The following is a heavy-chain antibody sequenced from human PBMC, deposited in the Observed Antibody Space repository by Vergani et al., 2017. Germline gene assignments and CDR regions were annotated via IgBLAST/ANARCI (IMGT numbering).Heavy chain of an antibody. Sequence: VSCKASGGTFSSYAISWVRQAPGQGLEWMGGIIPIFGTANYAQKFQGRVTITADESTSTAYMALSSLRSEDTAVYYCARGGYYYDSSGYWYYYYMDVWGKGTTVTVSS. CDR3: ARGGYYYDSSGYWYYYYMDV. CDR2: IIPIFGTA. V-gene: IGHV1-69*01. CDR1: GGTFSSYA. D-gene: IGHD3-22*01. J-gene: IGHJ6*03.